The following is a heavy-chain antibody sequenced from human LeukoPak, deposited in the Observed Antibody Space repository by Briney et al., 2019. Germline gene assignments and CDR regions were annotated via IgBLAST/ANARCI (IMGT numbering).Heavy chain of an antibody. CDR2: INHSGST. CDR3: ARAQGYYGSGSYYKGAEDY. J-gene: IGHJ4*02. CDR1: GWSFSGYY. Sequence: SETLSLTCAVYGWSFSGYYWSWIRQPPGKGLEWIGEINHSGSTNYNPSLKSRVTISVDTSKNQFSLKLSSVTAADTAVYYCARAQGYYGSGSYYKGAEDYWGQGTLVTVSS. D-gene: IGHD3-10*01. V-gene: IGHV4-34*01.